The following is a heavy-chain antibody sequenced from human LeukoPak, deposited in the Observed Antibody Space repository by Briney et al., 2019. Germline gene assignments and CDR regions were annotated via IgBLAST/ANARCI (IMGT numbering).Heavy chain of an antibody. J-gene: IGHJ5*02. Sequence: SETLSLTCAVYGGSFSGYYWSWIRQPPGKGLEWIGEINHSGGTNYNPSLKSRVTISVDTSKNQFSLKLSSVTAADTAVYYCARGRKVTILRYFDWLTGVNWFDPWGQGTLVTVSS. CDR2: INHSGGT. CDR1: GGSFSGYY. V-gene: IGHV4-34*01. CDR3: ARGRKVTILRYFDWLTGVNWFDP. D-gene: IGHD3-9*01.